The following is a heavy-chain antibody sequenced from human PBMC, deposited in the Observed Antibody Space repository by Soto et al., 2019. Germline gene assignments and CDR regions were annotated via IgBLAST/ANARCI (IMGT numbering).Heavy chain of an antibody. CDR3: ARARMFSGAHHDY. CDR1: GSPFINFG. CDR2: ITPYNGNA. J-gene: IGHJ4*02. V-gene: IGHV1-18*04. D-gene: IGHD1-26*01. Sequence: VSVKVSCKASGSPFINFGINWVRQAPGQGLEWMGWITPYNGNANYPQKHQDRLTITTDTSTNTAYLELRSLRSDDTAVYFCARARMFSGAHHDYWGQGTRVTVSS.